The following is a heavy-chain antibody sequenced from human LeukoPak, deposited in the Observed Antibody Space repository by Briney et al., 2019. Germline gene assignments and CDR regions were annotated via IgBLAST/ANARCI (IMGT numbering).Heavy chain of an antibody. CDR2: ISYDGSNE. CDR3: AKAHLAATIMIELDF. D-gene: IGHD5-12*01. J-gene: IGHJ4*02. V-gene: IGHV3-30*18. CDR1: GFTFSSYG. Sequence: QSGGSLRLSCAASGFTFSSYGMHWVRQAPGKGLEWVAVISYDGSNEYYVDSVKGRFTISRDNSKNTLYLQMNGLRAEDTAVYYCAKAHLAATIMIELDFWGQGTLVTVSS.